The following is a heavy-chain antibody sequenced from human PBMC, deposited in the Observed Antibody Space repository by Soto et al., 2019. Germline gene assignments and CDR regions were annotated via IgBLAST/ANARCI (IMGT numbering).Heavy chain of an antibody. V-gene: IGHV3-23*01. CDR3: AKTSSRGNHYAGSGYRLNWLDH. J-gene: IGHJ5*02. CDR1: GFTFSTYA. CDR2: ISTSGSNT. Sequence: GGSLRLSCDASGFTFSTYAMTWVRQAPGKGLERCSIISTSGSNTYYADSVQGRIIISRDNSRNTLYLQMNSLRAEDKAVYYCAKTSSRGNHYAGSGYRLNWLDHWGQGIQVTVSS. D-gene: IGHD3-22*01.